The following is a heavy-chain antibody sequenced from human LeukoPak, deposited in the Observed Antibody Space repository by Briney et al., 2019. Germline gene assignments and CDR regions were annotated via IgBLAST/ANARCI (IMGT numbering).Heavy chain of an antibody. Sequence: GGSLRLSCAASGFTFSSYAMHWVRQAPGKGPEWVAVISYDGSNKYYADSVKGRFTISRDNSKNTLYLQMNSLRAEDTAVYYCAREGPHGDYAVYFDHWGQGTLVTVSS. CDR2: ISYDGSNK. CDR1: GFTFSSYA. D-gene: IGHD4-17*01. V-gene: IGHV3-30-3*01. J-gene: IGHJ4*02. CDR3: AREGPHGDYAVYFDH.